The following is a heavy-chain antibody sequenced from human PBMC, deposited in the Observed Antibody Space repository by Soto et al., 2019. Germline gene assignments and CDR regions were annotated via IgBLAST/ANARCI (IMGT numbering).Heavy chain of an antibody. CDR2: ISAYNGNT. CDR1: GYTFTSYG. V-gene: IGHV1-18*01. J-gene: IGHJ4*02. Sequence: QVQLVQSGAEVKKPGASVKVSCQASGYTFTSYGISWVRQATGQGLEWLGWISAYNGNTNYAQKLQGRVTMTTDTSTSTAYMELSSLRSDDTAVYYCARDRKIDNGRWFGLGYWGQGTLVTVSS. D-gene: IGHD3-10*01. CDR3: ARDRKIDNGRWFGLGY.